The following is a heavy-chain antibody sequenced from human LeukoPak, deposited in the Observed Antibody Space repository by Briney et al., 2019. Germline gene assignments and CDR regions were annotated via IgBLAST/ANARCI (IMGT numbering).Heavy chain of an antibody. V-gene: IGHV2-70*11. J-gene: IGHJ5*02. CDR1: GCSLSTSGMC. CDR2: IDWDDDK. CDR3: ARTLNPDYYDSSGYFDNWFDP. D-gene: IGHD3-22*01. Sequence: QTLSLTCTFSGCSLSTSGMCVSWIRQPPGKALERLARIDWDDDKYYSTSLKTRLTISKDTSKNQVVLTMTNMDPVDTATYYCARTLNPDYYDSSGYFDNWFDPWGQGTLVTVSS.